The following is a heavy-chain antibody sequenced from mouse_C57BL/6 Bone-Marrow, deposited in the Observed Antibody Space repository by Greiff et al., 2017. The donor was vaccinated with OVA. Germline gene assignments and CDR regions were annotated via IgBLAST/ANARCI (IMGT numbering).Heavy chain of an antibody. V-gene: IGHV1-76*01. CDR1: GYTFTDYY. CDR2: IYPGSGNI. J-gene: IGHJ2*01. CDR3: ARTESLRNYFDY. Sequence: QVQLQQSGAELVRPGASVKLSCKASGYTFTDYYISWVKQRPGQGLEWIARIYPGSGNIYYNEKFKGKATLTAEKSSTTAYMQRIILTSYDSAVYYYARTESLRNYFDYWGQGTTLTVSA.